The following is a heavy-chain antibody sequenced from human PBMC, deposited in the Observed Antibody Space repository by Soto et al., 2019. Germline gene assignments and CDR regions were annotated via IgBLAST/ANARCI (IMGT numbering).Heavy chain of an antibody. CDR2: INPSGGST. CDR3: ARTARRSVRGGYYGMDV. CDR1: GYTFTSYY. V-gene: IGHV1-46*01. J-gene: IGHJ6*02. D-gene: IGHD3-16*01. Sequence: QVQLVQSGAEVKKPGASVKVSCKASGYTFTSYYMHWVRQAPGQGLEWMGIINPSGGSTSYAQKFQGIVTMTRDTSTSTVYMELSSLRSEDTAVDYCARTARRSVRGGYYGMDVWGQGTTVTVSS.